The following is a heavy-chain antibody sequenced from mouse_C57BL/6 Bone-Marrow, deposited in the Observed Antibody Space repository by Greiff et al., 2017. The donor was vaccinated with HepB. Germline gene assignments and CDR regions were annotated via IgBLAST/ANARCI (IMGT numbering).Heavy chain of an antibody. CDR1: GYTFTDYY. J-gene: IGHJ2*01. CDR2: INPYNGGT. Sequence: VHVKQSGPVLVKPGASVKMSCKASGYTFTDYYMNWVKQSHGKSLEWIGVINPYNGGTSYNQKFKGKATLTVDKSSSTAYMELNSLTSEDSAVYYTALGPSITPLVATDYWGQGTTLSVSS. V-gene: IGHV1-19*01. CDR3: ALGPSITPLVATDY. D-gene: IGHD1-1*01.